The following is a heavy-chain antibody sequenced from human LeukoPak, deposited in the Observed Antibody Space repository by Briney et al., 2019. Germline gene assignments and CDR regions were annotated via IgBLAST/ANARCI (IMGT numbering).Heavy chain of an antibody. CDR2: IIPIFGTA. D-gene: IGHD1-26*01. J-gene: IGHJ4*02. V-gene: IGHV1-69*01. Sequence: SSVKVSCKASGGTFSSYAISWVRQAPGQGLEWMRGIIPIFGTANYAQKFQGRVTITADESTSTAYMELSSLRSEDTAVYYCARVGLRELLGYFDYWGQGTLVTVSS. CDR3: ARVGLRELLGYFDY. CDR1: GGTFSSYA.